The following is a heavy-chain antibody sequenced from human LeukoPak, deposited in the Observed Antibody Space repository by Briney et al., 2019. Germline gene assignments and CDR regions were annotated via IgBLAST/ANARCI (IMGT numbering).Heavy chain of an antibody. Sequence: ASVKVSCKASGYTFTSYAMNWVRQAPGQGLEWMGWINTNTGNPTYAQGFTGRFVFSLDTSVSTAYLQISSLKAEDTAVYYCARDEGHSSSWYGYYYYHYMDVWGKGTTVTVSS. CDR3: ARDEGHSSSWYGYYYYHYMDV. CDR2: INTNTGNP. J-gene: IGHJ6*03. D-gene: IGHD6-13*01. CDR1: GYTFTSYA. V-gene: IGHV7-4-1*02.